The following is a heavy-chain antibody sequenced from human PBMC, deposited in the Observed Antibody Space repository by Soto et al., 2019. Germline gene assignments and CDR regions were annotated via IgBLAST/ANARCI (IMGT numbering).Heavy chain of an antibody. Sequence: GGSLRRSCIDSGCTLSDSRKTWVRQAPGKGLEWVARIKPDESEKKYADSVKGRFSISRDNAKNSMYLQMDSLRGEDTAVYYCVRGGSNYASWGQGTLVTVS. CDR1: GCTLSDSR. J-gene: IGHJ5*02. CDR3: VRGGSNYAS. CDR2: IKPDESEK. D-gene: IGHD4-4*01. V-gene: IGHV3-7*01.